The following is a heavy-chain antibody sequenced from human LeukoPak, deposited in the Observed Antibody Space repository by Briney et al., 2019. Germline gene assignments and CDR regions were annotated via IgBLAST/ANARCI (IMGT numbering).Heavy chain of an antibody. V-gene: IGHV3-7*01. D-gene: IGHD3-22*01. Sequence: GGSLRLSCAASGFKFGDFWMAWVRQTPGKGLEWVADIKEDGSEKYYVDSVKGRFTISRDNSKNTLYLQMNSLRAEDTAVYYCARGGWDSSGSWLFDYWGQGTLVTVSS. J-gene: IGHJ4*02. CDR3: ARGGWDSSGSWLFDY. CDR1: GFKFGDFW. CDR2: IKEDGSEK.